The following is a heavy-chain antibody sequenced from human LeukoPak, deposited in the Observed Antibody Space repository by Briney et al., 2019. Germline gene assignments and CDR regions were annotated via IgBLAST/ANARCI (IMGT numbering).Heavy chain of an antibody. CDR2: IYYSGST. CDR3: ARTNERERGGESFNI. Sequence: PSETLSLTCAVSGYSISSTNWWGWIRQPPGKGLEWIGYIYYSGSTYYNPSLLSRITMSVDTSKNQFSLKLSSVTAVDTAVYYCARTNERERGGESFNIWGQGTMVTVSS. J-gene: IGHJ3*02. D-gene: IGHD3-16*01. V-gene: IGHV4-28*01. CDR1: GYSISSTNW.